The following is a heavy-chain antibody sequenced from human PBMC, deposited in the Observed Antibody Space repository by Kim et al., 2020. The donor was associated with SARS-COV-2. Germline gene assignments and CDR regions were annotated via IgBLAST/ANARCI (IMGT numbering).Heavy chain of an antibody. CDR1: GFTFSSYA. CDR2: ISGSGGST. Sequence: GGSLRLSCAASGFTFSSYAMSWVRQAPGKGLEWVSAISGSGGSTYYADSVKGRFTISRDNSKNTLYLQMNSLRAEDTAVYYCAKDLRKVRIAAGGRMTTVTAEDYWGQGTLVTVSS. CDR3: AKDLRKVRIAAGGRMTTVTAEDY. V-gene: IGHV3-23*01. J-gene: IGHJ4*02. D-gene: IGHD4-4*01.